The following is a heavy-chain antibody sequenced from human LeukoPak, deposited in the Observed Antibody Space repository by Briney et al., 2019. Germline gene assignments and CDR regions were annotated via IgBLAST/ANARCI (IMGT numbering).Heavy chain of an antibody. Sequence: RGSLRLSCAASGFTFSSYSMNWVRQAPGKGLEWVSSISSSSSYIYYADSVKGRFTISRDNAKNSLYLQMNSLRAEDTAVYYCARDKRFEGDGFDYWGQGTLVTVSS. J-gene: IGHJ4*02. CDR1: GFTFSSYS. CDR3: ARDKRFEGDGFDY. D-gene: IGHD3-3*01. CDR2: ISSSSSYI. V-gene: IGHV3-21*01.